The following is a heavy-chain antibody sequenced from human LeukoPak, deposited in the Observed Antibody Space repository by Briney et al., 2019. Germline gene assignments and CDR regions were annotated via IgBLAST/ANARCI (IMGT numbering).Heavy chain of an antibody. CDR2: INPKSGDP. CDR1: GYRFTGYY. J-gene: IGHJ4*02. Sequence: ASVKVSCKTSGYRFTGYYMHWVRQATGQGLERMGWINPKSGDPIYVQKFQGRVTLTRDTSIDTVYLELSSLKSDDTAVYYCARDPGHDTSNYGGLDFWGQGTLVTVSS. D-gene: IGHD4-11*01. V-gene: IGHV1-2*02. CDR3: ARDPGHDTSNYGGLDF.